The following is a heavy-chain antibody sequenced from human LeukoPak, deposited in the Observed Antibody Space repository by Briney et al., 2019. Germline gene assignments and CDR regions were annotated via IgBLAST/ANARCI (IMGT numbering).Heavy chain of an antibody. CDR3: AKRTAGYNYDC. CDR1: GFTFSSYV. V-gene: IGHV3-23*01. Sequence: GGSLRLSCAASGFTFSSYVMSWIRQAPGKGLEWVSVISGGGGTTYYADYVKGRFTISRDNSKNTLYLLMNSLRAEDTAVHYCAKRTAGYNYDCWGQGTLVTVSS. CDR2: ISGGGGTT. D-gene: IGHD5-24*01. J-gene: IGHJ4*02.